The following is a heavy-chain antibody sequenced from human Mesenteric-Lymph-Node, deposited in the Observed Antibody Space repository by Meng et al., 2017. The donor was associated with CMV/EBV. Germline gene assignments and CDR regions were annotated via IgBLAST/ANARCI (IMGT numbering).Heavy chain of an antibody. CDR1: GFSFRSCF. Sequence: QVQLEESGAGLVKPAGSLCPTCTASGFSFRSCFFSWNRQRPGQGLEWLSYITVSTSHTTTEDSVNGRRTITRENATNYLYFQMNSLGAEDTAVYYCARELGINVAHYFNQWGQGTLVTVSS. V-gene: IGHV3-11*06. CDR3: ARELGINVAHYFNQ. D-gene: IGHD7-27*01. CDR2: ITVSTSHT. J-gene: IGHJ4*02.